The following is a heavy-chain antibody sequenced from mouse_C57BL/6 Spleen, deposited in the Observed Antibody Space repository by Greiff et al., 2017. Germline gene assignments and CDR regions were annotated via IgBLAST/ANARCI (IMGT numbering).Heavy chain of an antibody. D-gene: IGHD3-1*01. V-gene: IGHV5-15*01. CDR2: ISNLAYSI. CDR3: ARHGLPRGRGYEGDCEG. CDR1: GFTFSDYG. Sequence: EVMLVESGGGLVQPGGSLKLSCAASGFTFSDYGMAWVRQAPRKGPEWVAFISNLAYSIYYADTVTGRFTISRENAMNTLYLEMSSLRSEDTARYDCARHGLPRGRGYEGDCEGWGTGTTGTVAS. J-gene: IGHJ1*03.